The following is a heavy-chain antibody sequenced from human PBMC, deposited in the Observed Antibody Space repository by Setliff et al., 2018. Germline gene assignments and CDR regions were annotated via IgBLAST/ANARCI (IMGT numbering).Heavy chain of an antibody. CDR3: ASNALPHYDYSNYEGLYDYYYYMDV. Sequence: LSLTCTVSGGSISSSSYYWGWIRQPAGKGLEWIGHIYTSGSTNYNPSLKSRVTISVDTSKNQFSLKLSSVAAADTAVYYCASNALPHYDYSNYEGLYDYYYYMDVWGKGTTVTVSS. CDR1: GGSISSSSYY. D-gene: IGHD4-4*01. J-gene: IGHJ6*03. CDR2: IYTSGST. V-gene: IGHV4-61*09.